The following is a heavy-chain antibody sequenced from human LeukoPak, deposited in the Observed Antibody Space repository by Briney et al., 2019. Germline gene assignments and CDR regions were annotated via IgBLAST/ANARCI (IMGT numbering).Heavy chain of an antibody. CDR1: GFTFSSYG. CDR3: ARDHPDYRANDY. D-gene: IGHD1-26*01. CDR2: IWYDGSNK. J-gene: IGHJ4*02. V-gene: IGHV3-33*01. Sequence: GGSLRLSCAASGFTFSSYGMHWVRQAPGKGLEWVAVIWYDGSNKYYADSVKGRFTISRDNSKNTLYLQVSSLRAEDTAVYYCARDHPDYRANDYWGQGTLVTVSS.